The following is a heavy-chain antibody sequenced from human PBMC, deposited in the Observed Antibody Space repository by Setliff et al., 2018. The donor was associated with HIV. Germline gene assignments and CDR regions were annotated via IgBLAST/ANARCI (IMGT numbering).Heavy chain of an antibody. J-gene: IGHJ4*02. V-gene: IGHV4-59*12. CDR3: ARLTTTYYYDSSAYYHPV. CDR2: IYYSGST. D-gene: IGHD3-22*01. CDR1: GGSISGYY. Sequence: PSETLSLTCNVSGGSISGYYWSWVRQPPGKGLEWIGYIYYSGSTNYNPSLRSRVTISVDTSKNQFSLKLSSVTAADTAVFYCARLTTTYYYDSSAYYHPVWGQGTLVTVSS.